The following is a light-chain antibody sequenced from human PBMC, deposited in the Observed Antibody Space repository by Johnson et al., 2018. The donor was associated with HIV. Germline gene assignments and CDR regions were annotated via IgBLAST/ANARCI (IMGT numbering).Light chain of an antibody. V-gene: IGLV1-51*01. CDR1: SSNIGNNY. CDR3: AAWNDSLKV. J-gene: IGLJ1*01. Sequence: QSVLTQPPSVSAAPGQKVTISCSGSSSNIGNNYVSWYQQLPGTAPKLLIYDNNQRPSGVPDRFSGSKSGTSASLAISGLQAEDEADYYCAAWNDSLKVFGTGTKVTVL. CDR2: DNN.